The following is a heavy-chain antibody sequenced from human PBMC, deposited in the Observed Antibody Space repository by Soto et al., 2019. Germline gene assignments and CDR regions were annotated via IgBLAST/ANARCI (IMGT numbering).Heavy chain of an antibody. CDR3: ARVGAAAGPYYFDY. CDR1: GYTFTSYA. CDR2: INAGNGNT. Sequence: ASVKVSCKASGYTFTSYAMHWVRQAPGQRLEWMGWINAGNGNTKYSQKFQGRVTITRDTSASTAYMELSSLRSEDTAVYYCARVGAAAGPYYFDYWGQGTLVTVSS. V-gene: IGHV1-3*01. D-gene: IGHD6-13*01. J-gene: IGHJ4*02.